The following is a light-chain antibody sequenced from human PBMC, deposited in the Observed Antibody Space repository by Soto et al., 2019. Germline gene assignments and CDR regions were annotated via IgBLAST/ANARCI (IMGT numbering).Light chain of an antibody. CDR3: QQSYSSPLT. Sequence: DIQLTQSPSSLSASVGDRVTITCRASQSISNDLNWYQQNPGKAPKLLIYAASSLHSGVPSRFSGSGSGRDFTWPFSLLQPEDFATYDCQQSYSSPLTVGGGT. CDR1: QSISND. J-gene: IGKJ4*01. CDR2: AAS. V-gene: IGKV1-39*01.